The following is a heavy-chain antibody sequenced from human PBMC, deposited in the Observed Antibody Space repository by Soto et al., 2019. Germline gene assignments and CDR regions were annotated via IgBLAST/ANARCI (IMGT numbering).Heavy chain of an antibody. J-gene: IGHJ4*02. D-gene: IGHD3-10*01. Sequence: QVQLQESGPGLVKPSQTLSLTCTVSGGSISSGDYYWSWIRQHPGKGLEWLGYIYYSGSTYYNPSLMSRLTISVDTSKSQFSLKLTSVTAADTDVYHCARTSISMSRGVIIDYWGQGTLVTVSS. CDR2: IYYSGST. V-gene: IGHV4-31*03. CDR3: ARTSISMSRGVIIDY. CDR1: GGSISSGDYY.